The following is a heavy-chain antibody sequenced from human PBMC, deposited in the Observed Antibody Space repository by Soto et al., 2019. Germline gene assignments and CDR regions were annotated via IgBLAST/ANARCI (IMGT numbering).Heavy chain of an antibody. Sequence: QVQLQESGPGLVKPSETLSLTCTVSGGSISSYYWSWIRQHPGKGLEWIGYIYYSGSTNYNPSLKSRVTISVDMSKNQCSLRLSSVAAADTAVYYCARRYGGAFDIWGQGTMVTVSS. J-gene: IGHJ3*02. CDR1: GGSISSYY. D-gene: IGHD4-17*01. CDR3: ARRYGGAFDI. V-gene: IGHV4-59*01. CDR2: IYYSGST.